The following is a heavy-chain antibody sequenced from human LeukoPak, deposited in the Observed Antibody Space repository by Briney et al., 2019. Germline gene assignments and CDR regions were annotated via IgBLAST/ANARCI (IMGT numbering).Heavy chain of an antibody. CDR3: ARSHYYTSGTYYL. J-gene: IGHJ5*02. D-gene: IGHD3-10*01. CDR2: IYYSGST. V-gene: IGHV4-39*07. Sequence: SETLSLTCTVSGGSISSSSYYWGWIRQPPGKGLEWIGSIYYSGSTYYNPSLKSRVTISVDTSKNQFSLKLSSVTAADTAVYYCARSHYYTSGTYYLWGQGTLVTVSS. CDR1: GGSISSSSYY.